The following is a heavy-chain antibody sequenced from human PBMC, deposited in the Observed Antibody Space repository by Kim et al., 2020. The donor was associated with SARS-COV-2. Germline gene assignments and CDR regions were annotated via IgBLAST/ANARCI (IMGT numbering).Heavy chain of an antibody. CDR3: ARLWGIVAWSWFDP. D-gene: IGHD3-22*01. V-gene: IGHV4-39*01. Sequence: NPSLKSRVTISVDTSKNQFSLKLSSVTAADTAVYYCARLWGIVAWSWFDPWGQGTLVTVSS. J-gene: IGHJ5*02.